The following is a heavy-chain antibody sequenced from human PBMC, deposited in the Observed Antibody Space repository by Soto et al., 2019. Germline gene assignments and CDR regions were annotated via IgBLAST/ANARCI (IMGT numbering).Heavy chain of an antibody. V-gene: IGHV1-18*01. J-gene: IGHJ5*02. D-gene: IGHD5-12*01. CDR1: GYTFFTYD. CDR2: ISTYSGYT. CDR3: ARHHGPTTSENWFAP. Sequence: QVPLLQSGVEVKTTGASVKVSCQASGYTFFTYDISWVRQAPGQGLEWMGWISTYSGYTKYAQNFQGRVTMPTDTSTTTAYLQLRSLRSDDTAVYYCARHHGPTTSENWFAPWGQGTLVSVSS.